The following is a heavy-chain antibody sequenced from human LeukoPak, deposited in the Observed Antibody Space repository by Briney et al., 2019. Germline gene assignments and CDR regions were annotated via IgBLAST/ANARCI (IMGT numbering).Heavy chain of an antibody. CDR3: ARDLIVGTTIRYYFDY. CDR2: ISGSGGST. J-gene: IGHJ4*02. Sequence: SGGTPRLSCAASGFTFSSYGMSWVRQAPGKGLEWVSAISGSGGSTYYADSVKGRFTISRDNSKNTLYLQMNSLRAEDTAVYYCARDLIVGTTIRYYFDYWGQGTLVTVSS. D-gene: IGHD1-26*01. CDR1: GFTFSSYG. V-gene: IGHV3-23*01.